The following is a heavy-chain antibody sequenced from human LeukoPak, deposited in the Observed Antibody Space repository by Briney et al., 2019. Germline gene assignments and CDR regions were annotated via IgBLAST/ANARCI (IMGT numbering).Heavy chain of an antibody. V-gene: IGHV4-59*01. CDR1: GGSISSYY. D-gene: IGHD3-10*01. J-gene: IGHJ5*02. CDR2: IYYSGST. CDR3: ARGTYYYGSGSPNWFDP. Sequence: HPSETLSLTCTVSGGSISSYYWSWLRQPPGKGLEWLGYIYYSGSTNYNPSLKSRVTISVDTSKNQSSLKLSSVTAADTAVYYCARGTYYYGSGSPNWFDPWGQGTLVTVSS.